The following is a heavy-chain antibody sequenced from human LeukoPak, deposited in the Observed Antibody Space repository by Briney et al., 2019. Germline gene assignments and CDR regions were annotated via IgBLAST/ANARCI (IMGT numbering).Heavy chain of an antibody. J-gene: IGHJ5*02. CDR3: ARANLAAYSSSSVLNWFDP. CDR1: GGSISSSSYY. D-gene: IGHD6-6*01. CDR2: IYYSGST. Sequence: SETLSLTCTVSGGSISSSSYYWGWIRQPPGKGLEWIGSIYYSGSTYYNPSLKSRVTISVDTSKNQFSLKLSSVTAADTAMYYCARANLAAYSSSSVLNWFDPWGQGTLVTVSS. V-gene: IGHV4-39*07.